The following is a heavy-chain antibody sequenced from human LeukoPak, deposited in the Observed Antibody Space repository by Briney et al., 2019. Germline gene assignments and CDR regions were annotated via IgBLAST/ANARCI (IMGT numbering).Heavy chain of an antibody. D-gene: IGHD6-19*01. V-gene: IGHV3-23*01. Sequence: PGGSLRLSCAASGFTFSSYMMNWVRQAPGKGLEWVSAISGSGGSTYYADSVKGRFTISRDNSKNTLYLQMNSLRAEDTAVYYCAKDRSGAVAGTGAFDYWGQGTLVTVSS. CDR3: AKDRSGAVAGTGAFDY. CDR2: ISGSGGST. CDR1: GFTFSSYM. J-gene: IGHJ4*02.